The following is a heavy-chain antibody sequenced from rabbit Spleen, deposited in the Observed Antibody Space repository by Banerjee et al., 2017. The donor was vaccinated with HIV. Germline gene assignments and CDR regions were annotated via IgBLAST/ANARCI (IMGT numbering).Heavy chain of an antibody. V-gene: IGHV1S40*01. CDR2: INSFSGRP. CDR3: ARDLPGVIGWNFNL. J-gene: IGHJ4*01. Sequence: QSLEESGGDLVKPGASLTLTCTASGVSFSSSSYVCWVRQAPGKGLEWIACINSFSGRPVYATWVNGRFTISKASWTTVTLHMTGLTAADTATYFCARDLPGVIGWNFNLWGPGTLVTVS. CDR1: GVSFSSSSY. D-gene: IGHD1-1*01.